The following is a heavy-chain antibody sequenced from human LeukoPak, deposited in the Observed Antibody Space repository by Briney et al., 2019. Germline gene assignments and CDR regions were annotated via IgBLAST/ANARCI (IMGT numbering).Heavy chain of an antibody. CDR3: ARDLGLMVYAIAY. J-gene: IGHJ4*02. Sequence: GASVKVSCKASGGTFSSYAISWVRQAPGQGLEWMGGIIPIFGRANYAQKFQGRVTITADESTSTAYMELSSLRSEDTAVYYCARDLGLMVYAIAYWGQGTLVTVSS. CDR2: IIPIFGRA. V-gene: IGHV1-69*13. D-gene: IGHD2-8*01. CDR1: GGTFSSYA.